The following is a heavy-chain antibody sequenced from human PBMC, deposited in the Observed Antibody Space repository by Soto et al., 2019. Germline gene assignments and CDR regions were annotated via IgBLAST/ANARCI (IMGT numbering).Heavy chain of an antibody. CDR3: ARSGSEVDY. V-gene: IGHV3-7*01. CDR2: IKEDGSQK. J-gene: IGHJ4*02. CDR1: GFTFSHYW. D-gene: IGHD3-10*01. Sequence: EVQLVESGGDLVQPGGSLRLSCAVSGFTFSHYWMTWVRQAPGKGLEWVANIKEDGSQKNYVDSVKGRFTVSRDNAKKSLYLQMNSLRAEDTAVYYCARSGSEVDYWGQGTLVIVSS.